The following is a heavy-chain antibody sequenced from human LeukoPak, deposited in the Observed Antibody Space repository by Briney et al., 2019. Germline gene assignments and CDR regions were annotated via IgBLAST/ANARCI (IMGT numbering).Heavy chain of an antibody. D-gene: IGHD1-14*01. Sequence: GGSLRLSCQPSGLTFSTSGFNWVRQAPGKGLEWVASIGPTGSDRYHADSIKGRFTISRDNANNFLYLQMNSLRAEDTAVYYCATETNGRHYDYWGQGTLLTVSS. CDR2: IGPTGSDR. J-gene: IGHJ4*02. CDR1: GLTFSTSG. V-gene: IGHV3-21*06. CDR3: ATETNGRHYDY.